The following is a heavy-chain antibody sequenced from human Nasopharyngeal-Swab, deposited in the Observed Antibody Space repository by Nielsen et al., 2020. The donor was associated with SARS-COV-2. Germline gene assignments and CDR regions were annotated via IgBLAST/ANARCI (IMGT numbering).Heavy chain of an antibody. J-gene: IGHJ6*03. V-gene: IGHV3-30*05. CDR2: TSFDGSNK. D-gene: IGHD1-26*01. CDR1: GFTFRIYG. CDR3: AKGLRVGSAYYFYYYMDV. Sequence: GGSLRLSCATSGFTFRIYGMHWVRQAPGKGLEWVAVTSFDGSNKSYADSVKGRFIISKDYAQNTLYLHMNSLRAEDTAVCYCAKGLRVGSAYYFYYYMDVWGKGTTVTVSS.